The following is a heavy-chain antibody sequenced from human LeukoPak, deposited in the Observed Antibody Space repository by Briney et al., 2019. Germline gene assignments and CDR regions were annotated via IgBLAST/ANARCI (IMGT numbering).Heavy chain of an antibody. CDR2: ISYDGSNK. V-gene: IGHV3-30*18. CDR3: ANADY. CDR1: GFTFSSYV. J-gene: IGHJ4*02. Sequence: GGSLRLSCAASGFTFSSYVMHWVRQAPGKGLEWVAVISYDGSNKYYADSVKGRFTISRDNSKNTLYLQMNSLRAEDTAVYYCANADYWGQGTLVTVSS.